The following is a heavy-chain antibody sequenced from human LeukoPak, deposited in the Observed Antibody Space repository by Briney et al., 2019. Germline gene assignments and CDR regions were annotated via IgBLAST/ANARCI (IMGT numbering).Heavy chain of an antibody. D-gene: IGHD2-2*01. V-gene: IGHV3-21*01. CDR1: GFTFSSYS. Sequence: PGGSLRLSCAASGFTFSSYSMNWVRQAPGKGLEWVSSISSSSSYIYYADSVKGRFTISRDNAKNSLYLQMNSLRAEDTAVYYCARDFCSSTSCYAYFDYWGQGTLVTVSS. CDR3: ARDFCSSTSCYAYFDY. J-gene: IGHJ4*02. CDR2: ISSSSSYI.